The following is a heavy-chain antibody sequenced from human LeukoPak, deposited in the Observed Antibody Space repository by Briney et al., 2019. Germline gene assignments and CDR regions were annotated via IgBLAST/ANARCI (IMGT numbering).Heavy chain of an antibody. CDR3: ARVTTVTTVNWFDP. V-gene: IGHV1-69*05. CDR1: GGTFSSYA. J-gene: IGHJ5*02. Sequence: SVKVSCKASGGTFSSYAISWVRQAPGQGLEWMGGIIPIFGTANYAQKFQGRVTITTDEPTSTAYMELSSLRSEDTAVYYCARVTTVTTVNWFDPWGQGTLVTVSS. D-gene: IGHD4-17*01. CDR2: IIPIFGTA.